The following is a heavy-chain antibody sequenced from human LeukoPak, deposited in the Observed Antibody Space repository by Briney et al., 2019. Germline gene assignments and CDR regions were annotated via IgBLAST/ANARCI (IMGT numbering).Heavy chain of an antibody. CDR1: GGSISSHY. Sequence: SETLSLTCTVSGGSISSHYWSWIRQPPGKGLEWIGYIYYSGSTNYNPSLKSRVTISVDTSKNQFSLKLSPVTAADTAVYYCATHSYGYVSYFDYWGQGTLVTVSS. CDR2: IYYSGST. CDR3: ATHSYGYVSYFDY. V-gene: IGHV4-59*11. D-gene: IGHD5-18*01. J-gene: IGHJ4*02.